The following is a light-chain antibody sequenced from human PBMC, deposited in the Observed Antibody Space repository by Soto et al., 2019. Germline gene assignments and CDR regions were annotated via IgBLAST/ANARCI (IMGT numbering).Light chain of an antibody. Sequence: DIHCTHSPSFRSASVVDRVTITCRASQDISDYLAWYQQRPGKAPKLLIYAASTLQSGVPSRFSGSGSGTEFTLTISSLQPEDFATYPCQQLNSYPLTFGGGTKVDIK. CDR1: QDISDY. CDR3: QQLNSYPLT. V-gene: IGKV1-9*01. CDR2: AAS. J-gene: IGKJ4*01.